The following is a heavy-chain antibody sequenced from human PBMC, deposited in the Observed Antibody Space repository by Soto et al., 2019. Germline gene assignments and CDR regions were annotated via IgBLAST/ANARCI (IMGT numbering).Heavy chain of an antibody. J-gene: IGHJ4*02. V-gene: IGHV3-23*01. CDR1: GFTFSSYD. CDR3: ARVSRGYSSNWSPDY. D-gene: IGHD6-13*01. CDR2: IRGGGGST. Sequence: EVQLLESGGGLVQPGGSLRHSCAASGFTFSSYDISWVRQAPEKGLEWVSSIRGGGGSTYYADSVKGRFTISRDNSKNTLYLHMDSLRAEDTAAYYCARVSRGYSSNWSPDYWGQGTLVTVSS.